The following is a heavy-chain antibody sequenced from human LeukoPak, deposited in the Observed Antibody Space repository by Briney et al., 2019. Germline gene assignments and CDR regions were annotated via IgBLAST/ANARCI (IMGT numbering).Heavy chain of an antibody. CDR2: INPSADST. V-gene: IGHV1-46*01. Sequence: ASVKVSCKASGYTFINYYMHWVRQAPGQGLEWMAIINPSADSTSYAQKFQGRVTLTRDTSISTVYMELSRLRSDDTAVYYCAREGIVATPDFYYYYGMDVWGQGTTVTVSS. J-gene: IGHJ6*02. D-gene: IGHD5-12*01. CDR3: AREGIVATPDFYYYYGMDV. CDR1: GYTFINYY.